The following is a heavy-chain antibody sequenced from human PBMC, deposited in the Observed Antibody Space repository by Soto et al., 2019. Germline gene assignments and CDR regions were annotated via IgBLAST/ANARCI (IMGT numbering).Heavy chain of an antibody. D-gene: IGHD6-13*01. J-gene: IGHJ4*02. Sequence: ASVKVSCRASWYTSTSYGISWVRQSPGQGLEWMGWISAYNGNTNYAQKLQGRVTMTTDTSTSTAYMELRSLRSDDTAVYYRESIIAAAGLYYFDYWGQGTLVTVSS. CDR2: ISAYNGNT. CDR3: ESIIAAAGLYYFDY. V-gene: IGHV1-18*04. CDR1: WYTSTSYG.